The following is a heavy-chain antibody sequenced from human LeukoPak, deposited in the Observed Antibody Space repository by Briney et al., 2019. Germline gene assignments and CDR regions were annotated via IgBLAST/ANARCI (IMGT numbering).Heavy chain of an antibody. J-gene: IGHJ6*02. CDR2: IYYSGST. CDR1: GGSISSSSYY. V-gene: IGHV4-39*07. Sequence: PSETLSLTCTVSGGSISSSSYYWGWIRQPPGKGLEWIGSIYYSGSTYYNPSLKSRVTISVDTSKNQFSLKLSSVTAADTAVYYCARARSGDFWSGYYYYYGMDVWGQGTTVTVSS. CDR3: ARARSGDFWSGYYYYYGMDV. D-gene: IGHD3-3*01.